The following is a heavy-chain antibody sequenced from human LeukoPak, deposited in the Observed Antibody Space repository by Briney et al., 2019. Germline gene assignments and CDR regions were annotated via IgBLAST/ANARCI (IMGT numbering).Heavy chain of an antibody. V-gene: IGHV1-2*02. CDR2: INPNSGGT. Sequence: ASVKVSCKASGYTFTGYYMHWVRQAPGQGLEWMGWINPNSGGTNYAQKFQGRVTMTRDTSISTAYMELSRLRSDDTAVYYCARDVQPRTTGAAAGKFYFDYWGQGTLVTVSS. J-gene: IGHJ4*02. CDR3: ARDVQPRTTGAAAGKFYFDY. D-gene: IGHD6-13*01. CDR1: GYTFTGYY.